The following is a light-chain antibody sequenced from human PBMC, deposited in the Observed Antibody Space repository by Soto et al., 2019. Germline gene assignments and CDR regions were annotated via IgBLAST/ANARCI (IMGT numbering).Light chain of an antibody. CDR3: QQYGSSPPRT. Sequence: EIVLTQSPGTLSLSPGERATLSCRASQSISSNYLAWYQQEPGQAPRLLIYGASSRATGIPDRFSGSGSGTDFTLTISRLEPEDFAVYYCQQYGSSPPRTFGQGTKVDIK. J-gene: IGKJ2*01. CDR2: GAS. CDR1: QSISSNY. V-gene: IGKV3-20*01.